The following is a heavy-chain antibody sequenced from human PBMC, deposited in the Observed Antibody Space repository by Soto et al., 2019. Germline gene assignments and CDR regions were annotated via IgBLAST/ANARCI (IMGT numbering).Heavy chain of an antibody. D-gene: IGHD6-19*01. J-gene: IGHJ3*02. CDR1: GYTFTSYA. CDR3: ARALGIAVAGMGVDAFDI. Sequence: QVQLVQSGAEVKKPGASVKVSCKASGYTFTSYAMHWVRQAPGQRLEWMGWINAGNGNTKYSQKFQGRVTITRDTHACTXXMELSSRRSEDTAVYYCARALGIAVAGMGVDAFDIWGQGTMVTVSS. V-gene: IGHV1-3*01. CDR2: INAGNGNT.